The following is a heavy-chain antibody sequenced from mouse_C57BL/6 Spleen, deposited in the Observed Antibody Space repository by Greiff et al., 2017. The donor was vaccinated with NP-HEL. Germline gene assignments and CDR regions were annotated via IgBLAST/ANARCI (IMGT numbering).Heavy chain of an antibody. CDR1: GFTFSSYG. J-gene: IGHJ3*01. Sequence: EVQGVESGGDLVKPGGSLKLSCAASGFTFSSYGMSWVRQTPDKRLEWVATISSGGSYTYYPDSVKGRFTISRDNAKNTLYLQMSSLKSEDTAMYYCARGGSSPWFAYWGQGTLVTVSA. V-gene: IGHV5-6*01. D-gene: IGHD1-1*01. CDR3: ARGGSSPWFAY. CDR2: ISSGGSYT.